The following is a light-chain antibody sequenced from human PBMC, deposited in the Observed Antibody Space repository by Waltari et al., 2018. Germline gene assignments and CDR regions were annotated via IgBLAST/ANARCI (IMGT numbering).Light chain of an antibody. Sequence: QSALTQPASVSGSPGQSITISCTGTSSDVGGYNSVSWYQQHPGKAPKRMIYEVSNRPSGVSNRFSGSKSGNTASLTISGLQAEDEADYYCSSYTSSSTPYVVFGGGTKLTVL. V-gene: IGLV2-14*01. CDR2: EVS. J-gene: IGLJ2*01. CDR3: SSYTSSSTPYVV. CDR1: SSDVGGYNS.